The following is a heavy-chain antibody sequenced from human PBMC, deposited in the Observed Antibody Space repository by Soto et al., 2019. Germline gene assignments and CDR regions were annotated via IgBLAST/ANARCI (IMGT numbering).Heavy chain of an antibody. CDR3: NTDPRYRSPYCSSTSCPHFYYYGMDV. CDR1: GFTFSNAW. D-gene: IGHD2-2*01. CDR2: IKSKTDGGTT. Sequence: GGSLRLSCAASGFTFSNAWMSWVRQAPGKGLEWVGRIKSKTDGGTTDYAAPVKGRFTISRDDSKNTLYLQMNSLKTEDTAVYYCNTDPRYRSPYCSSTSCPHFYYYGMDVWGQGTTVTVSS. V-gene: IGHV3-15*01. J-gene: IGHJ6*02.